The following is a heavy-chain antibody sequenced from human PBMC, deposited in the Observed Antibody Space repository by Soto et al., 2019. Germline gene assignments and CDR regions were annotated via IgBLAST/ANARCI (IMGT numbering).Heavy chain of an antibody. CDR1: GYTFTSYG. Sequence: ASVKVSCKASGYTFTSYGISWVRQAPGQGLEWMGWISAYNGNTNYAQKLQGRVTMTTDTSTSTAYMELRSLRSDDTAVYYCARGVWSGSPWTYYYGMDVWGHGTTVTVSS. CDR2: ISAYNGNT. CDR3: ARGVWSGSPWTYYYGMDV. J-gene: IGHJ6*02. D-gene: IGHD3-3*01. V-gene: IGHV1-18*04.